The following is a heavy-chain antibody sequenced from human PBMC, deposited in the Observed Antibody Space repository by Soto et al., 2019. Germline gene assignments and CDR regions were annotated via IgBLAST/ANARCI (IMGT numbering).Heavy chain of an antibody. J-gene: IGHJ4*02. CDR2: INPSGGST. V-gene: IGHV1-46*03. Sequence: QVQLVQSGAEVKKPGASVKVSCKASGYTFTSYYMHWVRQAPGQGLEWMGIINPSGGSTSYAQKFQGSGTMTRDTSTSTVYMELSSLRSEDTAVYYCAREGGLAALAYWGQGTLVTVAS. CDR3: AREGGLAALAY. CDR1: GYTFTSYY. D-gene: IGHD6-25*01.